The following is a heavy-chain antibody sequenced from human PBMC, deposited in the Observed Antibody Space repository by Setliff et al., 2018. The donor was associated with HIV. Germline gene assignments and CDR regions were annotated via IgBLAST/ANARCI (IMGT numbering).Heavy chain of an antibody. D-gene: IGHD2-21*02. V-gene: IGHV4-4*08. Sequence: SETLSLTCTGSGGSMSTYYWSWIRQPPGKGLEWIGYIYTSGSTNYNPSLRSRVTLSVETSKNHFSLRLSSVTAADTSVYYCARGEFYCGNYCYWSSFDYWGQGILVTVSS. CDR3: ARGEFYCGNYCYWSSFDY. CDR1: GGSMSTYY. CDR2: IYTSGST. J-gene: IGHJ4*02.